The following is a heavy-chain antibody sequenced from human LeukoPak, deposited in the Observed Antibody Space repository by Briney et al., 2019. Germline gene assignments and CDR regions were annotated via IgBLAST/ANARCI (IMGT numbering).Heavy chain of an antibody. J-gene: IGHJ3*01. CDR2: ISGSGNST. V-gene: IGHV3-23*01. D-gene: IGHD2-2*01. Sequence: PGGSLRLSCAASGFTFSSYAMSWGRQSPEKGLEWVSAISGSGNSTYHADSVEGRFTISRDNSKNTLYLKMNSLRGEDPAVYYCAKGPRCSSTSCYSMGAFDFWGQGTMVTVSS. CDR1: GFTFSSYA. CDR3: AKGPRCSSTSCYSMGAFDF.